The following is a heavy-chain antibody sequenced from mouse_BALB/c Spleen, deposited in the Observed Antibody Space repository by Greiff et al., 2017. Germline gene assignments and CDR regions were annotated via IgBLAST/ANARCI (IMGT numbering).Heavy chain of an antibody. Sequence: VQLQQSGAELVKPGASVKLSCKASGYTFTSYWMHWVKQRPGQGLEWIGEINPSNGRTNYNEKFKSKATLTVDKSSSTAYMQLSSLTSEDSAVYYCARQEIYYGSMDYWGQGTSVTVSS. V-gene: IGHV1S81*02. CDR1: GYTFTSYW. CDR3: ARQEIYYGSMDY. D-gene: IGHD2-2*01. J-gene: IGHJ4*01. CDR2: INPSNGRT.